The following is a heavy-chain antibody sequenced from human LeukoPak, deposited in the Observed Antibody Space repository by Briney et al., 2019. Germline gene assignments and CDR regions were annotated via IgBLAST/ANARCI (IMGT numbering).Heavy chain of an antibody. Sequence: SETLSLTCTVSGGSISSSRYYWGWIRQPPGKGLEWIVSIYYSGSTYCNPSLKSRVTISVDTSKNQISLKLSSVTAADTAVYYCARGYSSGWYSRYFDYWGQGTLVTVSS. CDR2: IYYSGST. CDR1: GGSISSSRYY. V-gene: IGHV4-39*01. D-gene: IGHD6-19*01. CDR3: ARGYSSGWYSRYFDY. J-gene: IGHJ4*02.